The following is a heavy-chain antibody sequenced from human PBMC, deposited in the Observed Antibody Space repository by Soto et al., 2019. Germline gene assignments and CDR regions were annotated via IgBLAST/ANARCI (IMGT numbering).Heavy chain of an antibody. Sequence: QLQLQESGPGLVKPSETLSLTCTVSGGSISSSSYYWGWIRQPPGKGLEWIGSIYYSGSTYYNPSLKSRVTISVDTSKNQLALKLGSVTAADTAVYYCATLGRGGYSYGSHAFDIWGQGTMVTVSS. D-gene: IGHD5-18*01. CDR1: GGSISSSSYY. V-gene: IGHV4-39*01. CDR2: IYYSGST. CDR3: ATLGRGGYSYGSHAFDI. J-gene: IGHJ3*02.